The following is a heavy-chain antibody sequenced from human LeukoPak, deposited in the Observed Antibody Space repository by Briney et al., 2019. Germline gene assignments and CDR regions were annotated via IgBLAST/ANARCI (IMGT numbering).Heavy chain of an antibody. CDR3: ARLITMVRGVIILTNQEYYFDY. CDR1: GYXXXXXW. CDR2: IYPGDSDT. J-gene: IGHJ4*02. Sequence: GYXXXXXWIGWVRQMPGXGLEWMGIIYPGDSDTRYSPSFQGQVTISADKSISTAYLQWSSLKASDTAMYYCARLITMVRGVIILTNQEYYFDYWGQGTLVTVSS. D-gene: IGHD3-10*01. V-gene: IGHV5-51*01.